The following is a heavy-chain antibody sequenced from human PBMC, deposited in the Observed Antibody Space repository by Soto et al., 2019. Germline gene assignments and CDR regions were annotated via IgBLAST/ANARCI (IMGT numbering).Heavy chain of an antibody. CDR3: TRDDSGLGIDY. CDR1: GFNFRDFW. J-gene: IGHJ4*02. D-gene: IGHD1-26*01. CDR2: IPSDGRDV. Sequence: EVHLVESGGGLVQPGESLRLSCEASGFNFRDFWMHWVRQPPGKGPEWVSNIPSDGRDVSYADSVRGRLTISRDDARNTLYLQMSDLRVEDTAIYYCTRDDSGLGIDYGGQGTQVTVSS. V-gene: IGHV3-74*01.